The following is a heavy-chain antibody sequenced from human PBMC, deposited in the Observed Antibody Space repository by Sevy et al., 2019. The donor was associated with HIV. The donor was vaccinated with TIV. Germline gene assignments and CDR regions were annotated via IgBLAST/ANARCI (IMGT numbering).Heavy chain of an antibody. CDR2: IYPGDSDS. CDR1: GYSFSDYW. CDR3: ARGARGTLPSYYYFGMDV. Sequence: GESLKISCKGSGYSFSDYWIVWVRQMPGKGLEWMGIIYPGDSDSRYSPSFQGQVTISADKSISTAYLQWSSLRASDTAMYYCARGARGTLPSYYYFGMDVWGQWTTVTVSS. J-gene: IGHJ6*02. V-gene: IGHV5-51*01.